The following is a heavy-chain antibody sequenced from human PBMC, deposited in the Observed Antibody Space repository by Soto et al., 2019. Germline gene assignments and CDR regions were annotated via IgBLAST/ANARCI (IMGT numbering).Heavy chain of an antibody. CDR1: GFTFSDYY. D-gene: IGHD3-9*01. CDR3: ARDADILTGSDAFDI. CDR2: ISSSSSYT. J-gene: IGHJ3*02. Sequence: QVQLVESGGGLVKPGGSLRLCCAASGFTFSDYYMSWIRQAPGKGLEWVSYISSSSSYTNYADSVKGRFTISRDNAKNSLYLQMNSLRAEDTAVYYCARDADILTGSDAFDIWGQGTMVTVSS. V-gene: IGHV3-11*05.